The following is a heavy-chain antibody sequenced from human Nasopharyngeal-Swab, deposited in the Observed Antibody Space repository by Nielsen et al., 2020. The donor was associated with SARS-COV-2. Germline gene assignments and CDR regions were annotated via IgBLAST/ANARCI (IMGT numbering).Heavy chain of an antibody. Sequence: GGSLRLSCVASGFTFSSYAMRWVRQAPGKGLEWVSAISGSGFSTYYADSVKGRFTISRDNPKNSLFLQMNSLRDEDTAVYYCARDVAIVGATLDNWGQGTLVTVSS. D-gene: IGHD1-26*01. CDR3: ARDVAIVGATLDN. J-gene: IGHJ4*02. CDR2: ISGSGFST. CDR1: GFTFSSYA. V-gene: IGHV3-23*01.